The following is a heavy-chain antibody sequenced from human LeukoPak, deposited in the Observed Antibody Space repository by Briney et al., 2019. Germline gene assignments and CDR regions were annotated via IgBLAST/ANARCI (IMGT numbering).Heavy chain of an antibody. V-gene: IGHV3-30-3*01. J-gene: IGHJ4*02. Sequence: GGSLRLSCAASGFTFSSYAMHWVRQAPGKGLEWVAVTSYDGSNKYYADSVKGRFTISRDNSKNTLYLQMNSLRAEDTAVYYCARGSRVAARSYYFDYWGQGTLVTVSS. CDR3: ARGSRVAARSYYFDY. D-gene: IGHD6-6*01. CDR2: TSYDGSNK. CDR1: GFTFSSYA.